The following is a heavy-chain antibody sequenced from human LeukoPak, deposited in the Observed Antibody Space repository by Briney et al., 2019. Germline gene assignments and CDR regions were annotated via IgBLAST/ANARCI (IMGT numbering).Heavy chain of an antibody. Sequence: PSETLSLTCAAYGGPFSGYYWSWIRQPPGKGLEWIGEINHSGSTNYNPSLKSRVTISVDTSKNQFSLKLSSVTAADTAVYYCARGEYSSSSIHYWGQGTLVTVSS. V-gene: IGHV4-34*01. CDR1: GGPFSGYY. CDR2: INHSGST. J-gene: IGHJ4*02. CDR3: ARGEYSSSSIHY. D-gene: IGHD6-6*01.